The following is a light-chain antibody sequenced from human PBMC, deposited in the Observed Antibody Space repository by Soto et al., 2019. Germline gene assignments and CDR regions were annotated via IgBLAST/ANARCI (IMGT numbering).Light chain of an antibody. Sequence: DIQMTQSPSSQSASVRYRVTITCRASQGIRNDLGWYQQKPGKAPKLLIYAASSLQSGVPSRFSGSGSGTDFTLTINRLEPEDFAVYYCQLYGISPHFGQGTRLEIK. J-gene: IGKJ5*01. CDR3: QLYGISPH. CDR2: AAS. V-gene: IGKV1-17*01. CDR1: QGIRND.